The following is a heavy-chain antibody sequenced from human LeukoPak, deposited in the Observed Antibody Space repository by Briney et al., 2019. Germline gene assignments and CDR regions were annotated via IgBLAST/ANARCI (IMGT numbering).Heavy chain of an antibody. D-gene: IGHD3-9*01. Sequence: ASETLSLTCSVSGGSMRSHSFYWGWIRQSPGKGLEWIANINYGGHTYYNPSVKSRVTLSVDVSKNRFSLNLTSVTAADTALYFCARTHFDSLGWFDPWGQGIQVIVSS. CDR1: GGSMRSHSFY. CDR2: INYGGHT. V-gene: IGHV4-39*07. CDR3: ARTHFDSLGWFDP. J-gene: IGHJ5*02.